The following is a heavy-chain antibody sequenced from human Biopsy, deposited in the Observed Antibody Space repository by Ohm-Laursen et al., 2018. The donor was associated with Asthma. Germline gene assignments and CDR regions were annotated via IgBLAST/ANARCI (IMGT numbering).Heavy chain of an antibody. D-gene: IGHD3-3*01. CDR3: ARVTRITIFGVGGIQDY. Sequence: GTLSPTCTVSGGSVSSGSYYWSWIRQPPGKGLEWIGYIYYSGSTNYNPSLKSRVTISVDTSKNQFSLKLSSVTAADTAVYYCARVTRITIFGVGGIQDYWGQGTLVTVSS. CDR1: GGSVSSGSYY. V-gene: IGHV4-61*01. CDR2: IYYSGST. J-gene: IGHJ4*02.